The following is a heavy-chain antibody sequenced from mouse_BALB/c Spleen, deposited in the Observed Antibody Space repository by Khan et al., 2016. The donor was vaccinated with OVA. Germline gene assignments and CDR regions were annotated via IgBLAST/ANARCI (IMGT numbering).Heavy chain of an antibody. Sequence: QIQLVQSGPELVKPGASVKISCKASGYTFTDYYINWVKQKPGQGLEWIGWIYPGSGNTKYNEKFKGMATLTVDTSSSTAYMQLSSLTSEETAVYFCARGGYYGHSLFDYWGQGTTLTVSS. V-gene: IGHV1-84*02. J-gene: IGHJ2*01. CDR3: ARGGYYGHSLFDY. CDR1: GYTFTDYY. D-gene: IGHD1-1*01. CDR2: IYPGSGNT.